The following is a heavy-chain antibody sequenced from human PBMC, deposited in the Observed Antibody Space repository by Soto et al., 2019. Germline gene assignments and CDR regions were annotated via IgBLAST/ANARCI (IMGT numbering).Heavy chain of an antibody. D-gene: IGHD6-25*01. CDR1: GFTVRGNY. V-gene: IGHV3-53*01. CDR2: IYSGDST. Sequence: EVQVVESGGGLIQPGKSLRLSCTASGFTVRGNYMCWVRQAPGQGLQWVSLIYSGDSTHYADSVKGRFTISRDNSKNIVYLQMNSLRVEDTAMYYCARGIAAGGGNWFDPWGQGTLVTVSS. J-gene: IGHJ5*02. CDR3: ARGIAAGGGNWFDP.